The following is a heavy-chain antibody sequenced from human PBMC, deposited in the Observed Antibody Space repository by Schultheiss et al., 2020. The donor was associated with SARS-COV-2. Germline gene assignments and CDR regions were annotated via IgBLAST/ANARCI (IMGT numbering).Heavy chain of an antibody. J-gene: IGHJ4*02. D-gene: IGHD5-12*01. CDR3: ARDQNGYGINVYYFDY. CDR2: ISYDGNNE. V-gene: IGHV3-30*03. Sequence: GGSLRLSCAASGFTFGSYGMHWVRQAPGKGLEWVAVISYDGNNEYYADSVKGRFTISRDNSKHTLFLQMNSLGAGDTAVYYCARDQNGYGINVYYFDYWGQGTLVTVSS. CDR1: GFTFGSYG.